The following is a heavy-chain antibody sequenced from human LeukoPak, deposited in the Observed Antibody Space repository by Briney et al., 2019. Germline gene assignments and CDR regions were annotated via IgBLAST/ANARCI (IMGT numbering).Heavy chain of an antibody. J-gene: IGHJ3*02. D-gene: IGHD3-10*01. CDR3: ARGRIGSNAFDI. V-gene: IGHV3-74*01. CDR1: GFTFSSYW. CDR2: INTDGSGT. Sequence: GGSLRLSCAASGFTFSSYWMHWVRQAPGKGLVWVSRINTDGSGTTYADSVKGRFTISRDNAKNTLYLQMNSLRADDTAVYYCARGRIGSNAFDIWGQGTMVTVSS.